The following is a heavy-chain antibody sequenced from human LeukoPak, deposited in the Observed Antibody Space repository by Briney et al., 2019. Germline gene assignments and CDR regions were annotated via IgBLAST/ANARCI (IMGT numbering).Heavy chain of an antibody. V-gene: IGHV1-2*02. CDR2: INPNSGGT. D-gene: IGHD2-15*01. CDR3: ASPGSIVAPSLDNMDV. CDR1: GYTFTGYY. J-gene: IGHJ6*03. Sequence: GASVKVSCKASGYTFTGYYIHWLRQAPGQGLEWMGWINPNSGGTNYAQKFQGRVTMTRDTSISTAYMELSRLRSDDTAVYYCASPGSIVAPSLDNMDVWGTGTTVTVSS.